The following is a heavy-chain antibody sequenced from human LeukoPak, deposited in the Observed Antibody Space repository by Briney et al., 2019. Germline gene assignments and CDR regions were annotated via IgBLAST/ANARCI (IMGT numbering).Heavy chain of an antibody. D-gene: IGHD1-26*01. CDR2: ISSSTLI. V-gene: IGHV3-21*01. CDR3: ARDLGGRIVGATAYYMDV. J-gene: IGHJ6*03. CDR1: GFTFRSYS. Sequence: PGGSLRLSCAASGFTFRSYSMNWVRQAPGKGLDWVSSISSSTLIYYADSVKGRFTISRDNAKNSLYLQMNSLRAEDTAVYYCARDLGGRIVGATAYYMDVWGKGTTVTVSS.